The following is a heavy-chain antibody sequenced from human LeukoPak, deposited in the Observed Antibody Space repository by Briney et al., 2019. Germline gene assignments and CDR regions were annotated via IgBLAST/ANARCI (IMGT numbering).Heavy chain of an antibody. D-gene: IGHD6-19*01. Sequence: PSETLSLTCTVSGGSISSYYWSWIRQPPGKGLEWIGYIYYSGSTNYNPSLKSRVTISVDTSKNQFSLKLSSVTAADTAVYYCARLRVAVACTYYMDVWGKGTTGTGSS. V-gene: IGHV4-59*08. J-gene: IGHJ6*03. CDR1: GGSISSYY. CDR3: ARLRVAVACTYYMDV. CDR2: IYYSGST.